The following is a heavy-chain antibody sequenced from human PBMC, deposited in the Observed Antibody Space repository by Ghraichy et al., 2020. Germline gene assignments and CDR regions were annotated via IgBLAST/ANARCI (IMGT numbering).Heavy chain of an antibody. V-gene: IGHV1-2*04. CDR3: ARAYCSGGSCYYYYGMDV. D-gene: IGHD2-15*01. J-gene: IGHJ6*02. Sequence: ASVKVSCKASGYTFTGYYMHWVRQAAGQGLEWMGWINPNSGGTNYAQKFQGWVTMTRETSISTAYMELSRLRSDDTAVYYGARAYCSGGSCYYYYGMDVWGQGTTVTVSS. CDR2: INPNSGGT. CDR1: GYTFTGYY.